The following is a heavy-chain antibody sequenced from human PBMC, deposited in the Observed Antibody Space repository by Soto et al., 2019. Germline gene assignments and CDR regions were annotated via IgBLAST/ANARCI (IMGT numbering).Heavy chain of an antibody. CDR1: GFTFSSYA. J-gene: IGHJ5*02. V-gene: IGHV3-23*01. CDR3: AKDYRCSVSPGVDP. Sequence: EVQLLESGGGLVQPGGSLRLSCAASGFTFSSYAMRWVRQAPGKGLEWVSAISGSGGSTYYADSVKGRFTISRDNSKNTLYLQMNSLRAEDTAVYYCAKDYRCSVSPGVDPWGQGTLVTVSS. CDR2: ISGSGGST. D-gene: IGHD3-10*02.